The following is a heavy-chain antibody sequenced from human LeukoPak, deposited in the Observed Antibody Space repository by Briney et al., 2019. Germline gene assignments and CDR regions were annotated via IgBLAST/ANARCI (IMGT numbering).Heavy chain of an antibody. V-gene: IGHV3-30*03. D-gene: IGHD3-10*01. CDR3: ARDLGGGGLSENFDY. CDR2: ISYDGSNK. J-gene: IGHJ4*02. CDR1: GFTFSSYG. Sequence: GGSLRLSCAASGFTFSSYGMHWVRQAPGKGLEWVAVISYDGSNKYYADSVKGRFTISRDNSKNTLYLQMSSLRSEDTAVYYCARDLGGGGLSENFDYWGQGTLVTVSS.